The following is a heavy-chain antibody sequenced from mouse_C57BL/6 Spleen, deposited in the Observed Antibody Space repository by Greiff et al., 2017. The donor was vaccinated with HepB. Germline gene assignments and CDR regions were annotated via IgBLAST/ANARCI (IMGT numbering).Heavy chain of an antibody. Sequence: QVQLKESGAELVRPGASVTLSCKASGYTFTDYEMHWVKQTPVHGLEWIGAIDPETGSTAYNQKFKGKAILTADKSSSTAYMELRSLTSEDSAVYYCTREGVPRESYFDYWGQGTTLTVSS. CDR1: GYTFTDYE. D-gene: IGHD2-14*01. J-gene: IGHJ2*01. CDR3: TREGVPRESYFDY. V-gene: IGHV1-15*01. CDR2: IDPETGST.